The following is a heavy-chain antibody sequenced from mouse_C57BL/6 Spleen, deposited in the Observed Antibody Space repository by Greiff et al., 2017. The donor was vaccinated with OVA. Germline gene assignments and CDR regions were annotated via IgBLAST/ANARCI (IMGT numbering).Heavy chain of an antibody. CDR1: GFTFSSYT. Sequence: EVKLMESGGGLVKPGGSLKLSCAASGFTFSSYTMSWVRQTPEKRLEWVATISGGGGNTYYPDSVKGRFTISRDNAKNTLYLQMSSLRSEDTALYYCARRSYDVYYFDYWGQGTTLTVSS. J-gene: IGHJ2*01. V-gene: IGHV5-9*01. D-gene: IGHD2-3*01. CDR2: ISGGGGNT. CDR3: ARRSYDVYYFDY.